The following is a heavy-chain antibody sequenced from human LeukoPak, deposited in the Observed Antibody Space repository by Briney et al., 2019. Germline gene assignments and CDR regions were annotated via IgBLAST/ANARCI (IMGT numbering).Heavy chain of an antibody. V-gene: IGHV1-18*01. CDR2: ISAYNGNT. Sequence: GASVKVSCKASGYTFTGYGISWVRQAPGQGLEWMGWISAYNGNTNYAQKLQGRVTMTTDTSTSTAYMELRSLRSDDTAVYYCARDAVKYGDYGEYYFDYWGQGTLVTVSS. CDR1: GYTFTGYG. J-gene: IGHJ4*02. D-gene: IGHD4-17*01. CDR3: ARDAVKYGDYGEYYFDY.